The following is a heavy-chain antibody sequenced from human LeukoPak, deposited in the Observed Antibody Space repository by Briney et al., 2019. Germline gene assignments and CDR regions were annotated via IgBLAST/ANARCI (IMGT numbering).Heavy chain of an antibody. CDR1: GFSFSDSH. J-gene: IGHJ4*02. Sequence: GGSLRLSCAASGFSFSDSHMSWIRHVPGKGLEWVSYISGSGVTLYYADSVKGRFIISRDNAKNSVYLQMHGLGAADTALYFCARGEKMADYWGQGTLVTVSS. D-gene: IGHD5-24*01. V-gene: IGHV3-11*01. CDR2: ISGSGVTL. CDR3: ARGEKMADY.